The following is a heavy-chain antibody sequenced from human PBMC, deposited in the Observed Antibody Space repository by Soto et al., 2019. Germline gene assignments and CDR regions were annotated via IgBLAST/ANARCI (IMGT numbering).Heavy chain of an antibody. J-gene: IGHJ6*02. CDR3: ARVRWIQLSKDYYGMDV. V-gene: IGHV3-33*01. CDR1: GFTFSSYG. CDR2: IWYDGSNK. D-gene: IGHD5-18*01. Sequence: GSLRLSCAASGFTFSSYGMHWVRQAPGKGLEWVAVIWYDGSNKYYADSVKGRFTISRDNSKNTLYLQMNSLRAEDTAVYYCARVRWIQLSKDYYGMDVWGQGTTVTVSS.